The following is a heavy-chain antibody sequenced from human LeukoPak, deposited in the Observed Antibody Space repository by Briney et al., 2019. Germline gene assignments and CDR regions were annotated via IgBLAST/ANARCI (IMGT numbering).Heavy chain of an antibody. Sequence: GGSLRLSCAASGFTFSDYYMSWIRQAPGKGLEWVSYISSSGSTIYYAHSVKGRFTISRDNAKNSLYLQMNSLRAEDTAVYYCARDGVLRYSIPGDYYYGMDVWGQGTTVTVSS. CDR2: ISSSGSTI. CDR1: GFTFSDYY. V-gene: IGHV3-11*01. CDR3: ARDGVLRYSIPGDYYYGMDV. J-gene: IGHJ6*02. D-gene: IGHD3-9*01.